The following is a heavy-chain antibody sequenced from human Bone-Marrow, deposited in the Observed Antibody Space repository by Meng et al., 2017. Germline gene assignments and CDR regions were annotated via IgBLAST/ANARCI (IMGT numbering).Heavy chain of an antibody. J-gene: IGHJ4*02. CDR3: ATRGDHGVHYFDY. V-gene: IGHV3-23*01. CDR1: GFIFSSYN. D-gene: IGHD2-21*02. Sequence: GESLKISCAAAGFIFSSYNMNWVRQAPGKGLEWVSTISGSGDSTYYADSVKGRFTISRDNSKNALFLQMNSLRAEDTAVYYCATRGDHGVHYFDYWGQGTLVTVSS. CDR2: ISGSGDST.